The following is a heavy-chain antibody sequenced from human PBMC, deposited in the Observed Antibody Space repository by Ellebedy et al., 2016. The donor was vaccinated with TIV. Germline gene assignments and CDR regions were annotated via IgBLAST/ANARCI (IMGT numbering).Heavy chain of an antibody. V-gene: IGHV1-18*04. CDR1: GYPFPNYG. D-gene: IGHD2-2*02. J-gene: IGHJ4*02. CDR2: ISAYNGNK. Sequence: AASVKVSCKASGYPFPNYGVSWVRQAPGQGLEWVGWISAYNGNKKYGQKFQGRISLTTDTSMGTAYMELRSLRSDDTGVYFSARDVPADAAALLDYWGQGTRVTVSS. CDR3: ARDVPADAAALLDY.